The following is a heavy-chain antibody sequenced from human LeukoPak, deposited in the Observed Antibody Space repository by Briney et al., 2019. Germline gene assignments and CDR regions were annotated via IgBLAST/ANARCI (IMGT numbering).Heavy chain of an antibody. CDR1: GYSFTSYW. CDR2: IYPGDSDT. Sequence: GESLKISCKGSGYSFTSYWIDWVRQLPGKGLEWMGIIYPGDSDTRYSPSFQGQVTISADKSISTAYLQWSSQKASDTAMYYCARQGVVVPAAMLVRYGMDVWGQGTTVTVSS. V-gene: IGHV5-51*01. CDR3: ARQGVVVPAAMLVRYGMDV. D-gene: IGHD2-2*01. J-gene: IGHJ6*02.